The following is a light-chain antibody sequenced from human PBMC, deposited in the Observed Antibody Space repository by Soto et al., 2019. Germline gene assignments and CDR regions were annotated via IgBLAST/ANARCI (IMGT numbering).Light chain of an antibody. CDR3: RQGTRWLWT. CDR2: KVS. Sequence: DVVLTQSPLSLPVALGQPASISCRSSQSLVFSDGNTYLNWFQQKPDQPPRRLIYKVSNRNSGVAHRFSGSGSGTDFTLKISRGEAEDFAVYYCRQGTRWLWTFGQGTKVEIK. CDR1: QSLVFSDGNTY. J-gene: IGKJ1*01. V-gene: IGKV2-30*01.